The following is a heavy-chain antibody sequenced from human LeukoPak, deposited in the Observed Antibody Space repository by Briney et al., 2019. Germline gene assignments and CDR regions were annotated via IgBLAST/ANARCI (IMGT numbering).Heavy chain of an antibody. D-gene: IGHD6-19*01. CDR2: ISSSSSYI. Sequence: GGSLRLSCAASGFTFSSYSMNWVRQAPGKGLEWVSSISSSSSYIYYADSVKGRFTISRGNAKNSLYLQMNSLRAEDTAVYYCARDKTVAGTLLPWGQGTLVTVSS. V-gene: IGHV3-21*01. CDR3: ARDKTVAGTLLP. CDR1: GFTFSSYS. J-gene: IGHJ5*02.